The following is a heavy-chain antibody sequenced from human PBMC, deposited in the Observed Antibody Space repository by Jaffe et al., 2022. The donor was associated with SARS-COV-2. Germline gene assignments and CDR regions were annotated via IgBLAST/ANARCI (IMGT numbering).Heavy chain of an antibody. CDR1: GFSFSSYS. J-gene: IGHJ4*02. V-gene: IGHV3-7*01. Sequence: DVQLVESGGGLVQPGGSLRLSCAASGFSFSSYSMSWVRQAPGKGLEWVSHIKKDGSEEQYVDSMKGRFTGSRDDAKNSVYLQMNNVRVEDTAVYYCARWRWLQSEFDYWGQGILVTVSS. CDR2: IKKDGSEE. CDR3: ARWRWLQSEFDY. D-gene: IGHD5-12*01.